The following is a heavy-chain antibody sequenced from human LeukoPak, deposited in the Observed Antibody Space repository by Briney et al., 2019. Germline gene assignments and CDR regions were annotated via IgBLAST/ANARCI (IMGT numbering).Heavy chain of an antibody. Sequence: SETLSLTCTVSGGSISSSSYYWGWIRQPPGKGLEWIGSIYYSGSTYFNPSLKSRVTISVDTSKNQFSLKLSSVTAADTAVYYCASPGSSYSSGWYRAFDIWGQGTMVTVSS. J-gene: IGHJ3*02. D-gene: IGHD6-19*01. CDR3: ASPGSSYSSGWYRAFDI. CDR2: IYYSGST. CDR1: GGSISSSSYY. V-gene: IGHV4-39*01.